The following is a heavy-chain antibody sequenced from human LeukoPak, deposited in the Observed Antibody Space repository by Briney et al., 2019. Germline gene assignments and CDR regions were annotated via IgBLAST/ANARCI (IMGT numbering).Heavy chain of an antibody. CDR1: GYTLTELS. J-gene: IGHJ4*02. D-gene: IGHD6-13*01. Sequence: ASVKVSCKVSGYTLTELSMHWVRQAPGKGPEWMGGFDPEDGETIYAQKFQGRVTMTENTSTDTAYMELSSLRSEDTAVYYCATAGIAAAGTLDYWGQGTLVTVSS. CDR3: ATAGIAAAGTLDY. CDR2: FDPEDGET. V-gene: IGHV1-24*01.